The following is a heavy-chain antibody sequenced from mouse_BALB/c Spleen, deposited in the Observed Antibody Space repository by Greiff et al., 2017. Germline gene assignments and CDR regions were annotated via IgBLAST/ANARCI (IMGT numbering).Heavy chain of an antibody. D-gene: IGHD2-1*01. J-gene: IGHJ4*01. V-gene: IGHV3-8*02. CDR1: GDSITSGY. CDR2: ISYSGST. Sequence: EVQRVESGPSLVKPSQTLSLTCSVTGDSITSGYWNWIRKFPGNKLEYMGYISYSGSTYYNPSLKSRISITRDTSKNQYYLQLNSVTTEDSATYYCARKGDGNYAMDYWGQGTSVTVSS. CDR3: ARKGDGNYAMDY.